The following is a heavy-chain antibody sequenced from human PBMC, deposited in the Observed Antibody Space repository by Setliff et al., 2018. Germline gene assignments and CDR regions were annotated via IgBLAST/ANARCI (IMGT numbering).Heavy chain of an antibody. Sequence: KPSETLSLTCSASGGPISSSSCYWVWIRQPPGKGLEWIGAIFYDGNSYYNPSLKGRVTMSVDTSKNVFSLKLRSVTAADTSVYYCARQMSPPGMARARGFNWFDPWGQGTLVTVSS. CDR2: IFYDGNS. CDR1: GGPISSSSCY. CDR3: ARQMSPPGMARARGFNWFDP. J-gene: IGHJ5*02. V-gene: IGHV4-39*01. D-gene: IGHD3-10*01.